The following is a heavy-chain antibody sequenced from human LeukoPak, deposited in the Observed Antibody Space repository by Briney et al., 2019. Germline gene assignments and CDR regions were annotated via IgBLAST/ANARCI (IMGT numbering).Heavy chain of an antibody. CDR1: GGSISSYY. CDR3: ARVTGTASAYYMDV. Sequence: PSETLSLTCTVSGGSISSYYWSWIRQPPGKGLEWIGYIYYSGSTNYNPSLKSRVTISVDTSKNQFSLKLSSVTAADTAVYYCARVTGTASAYYMDVWGKGTTVTVSS. D-gene: IGHD1-7*01. J-gene: IGHJ6*03. V-gene: IGHV4-59*08. CDR2: IYYSGST.